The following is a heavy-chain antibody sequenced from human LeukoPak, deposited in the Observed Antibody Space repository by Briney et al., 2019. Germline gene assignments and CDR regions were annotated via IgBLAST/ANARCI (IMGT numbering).Heavy chain of an antibody. CDR3: ARRRDSGSLQHFDY. J-gene: IGHJ4*02. V-gene: IGHV3-11*01. CDR1: GFTFSDYY. D-gene: IGHD1-26*01. Sequence: PGGSLRLSCAASGFTFSDYYMSWIRQAPGKGLEWVSYISSSGTTIYYADSVKGRFTISRDNVKNSLYLQMNSLRAEDTAVYYCARRRDSGSLQHFDYWGQGTLVTVSS. CDR2: ISSSGTTI.